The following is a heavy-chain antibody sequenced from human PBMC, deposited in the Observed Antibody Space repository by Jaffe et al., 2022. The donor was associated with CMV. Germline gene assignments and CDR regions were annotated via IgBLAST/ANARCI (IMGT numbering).Heavy chain of an antibody. CDR1: GFTFSSYA. J-gene: IGHJ3*02. CDR2: ISGSGGST. D-gene: IGHD1-26*01. CDR3: AKDSLQGGSYDARWDDAFDI. V-gene: IGHV3-23*04. Sequence: EVQLVESGGGLVQPGGSLRLSCAASGFTFSSYAMSWVRQAPGKGLEWVSAISGSGGSTYYADSVKGRFTISRDNSKNTLYLQMNSLRAEDTAVYYCAKDSLQGGSYDARWDDAFDIWGQGTMVTVSS.